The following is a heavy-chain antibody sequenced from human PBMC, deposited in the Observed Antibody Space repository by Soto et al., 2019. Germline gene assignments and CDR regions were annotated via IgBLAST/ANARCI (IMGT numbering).Heavy chain of an antibody. Sequence: QVQLVESGGGVVQPGRSLRLSCAASGFTFSSYGMHWVRQAPGKGLEWVAVISYDGSNKYYADSVKGRFTISRDNSKNTLYLQMNSLRAEDTAVYYCAKSAPTYGDGRDYGMYVWGQGTTVTVSS. CDR1: GFTFSSYG. CDR2: ISYDGSNK. D-gene: IGHD4-17*01. CDR3: AKSAPTYGDGRDYGMYV. J-gene: IGHJ6*02. V-gene: IGHV3-30*18.